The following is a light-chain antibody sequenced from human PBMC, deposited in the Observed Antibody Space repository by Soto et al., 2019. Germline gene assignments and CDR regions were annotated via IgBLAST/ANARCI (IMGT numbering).Light chain of an antibody. J-gene: IGKJ1*01. CDR3: QQYNDWPRT. CDR1: QSVSSN. CDR2: GAF. Sequence: EIVMTQSPVTLSVSPGERATLSCRASQSVSSNLAWYQQKPGQAPSLIIYGAFTRATGIPARFSGTGSGTEFTLTISSLQSEDFALYYCQQYNDWPRTFGQGTKVDIK. V-gene: IGKV3-15*01.